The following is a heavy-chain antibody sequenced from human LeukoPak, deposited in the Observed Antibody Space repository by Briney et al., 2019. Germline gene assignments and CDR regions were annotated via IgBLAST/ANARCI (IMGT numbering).Heavy chain of an antibody. CDR2: IYYSGST. D-gene: IGHD6-13*01. J-gene: IGHJ4*02. CDR3: ARYSRPLAFDY. V-gene: IGHV4-59*01. Sequence: SETLSLTCAVYGGSFSGYYWSWIRQPPGKGLEWIGYIYYSGSTNYNPSLKSRVTISVDTSKNQFSLKLSSVTAADTAVYYCARYSRPLAFDYWGQGTLVTVSS. CDR1: GGSFSGYY.